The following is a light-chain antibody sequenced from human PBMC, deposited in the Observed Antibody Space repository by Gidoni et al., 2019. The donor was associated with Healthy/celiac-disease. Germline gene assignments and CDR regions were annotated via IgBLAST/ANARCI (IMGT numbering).Light chain of an antibody. Sequence: DIQMTQSPSSLSASVGDRVTITCQASQDISNYLNWYQQKPGKAPKLLIYDASNLETGFPSRFSGSGSGTDFTFTISSLQPEDIATYYCQQYDNRPITFGPGTKVDIK. V-gene: IGKV1-33*01. CDR2: DAS. J-gene: IGKJ3*01. CDR3: QQYDNRPIT. CDR1: QDISNY.